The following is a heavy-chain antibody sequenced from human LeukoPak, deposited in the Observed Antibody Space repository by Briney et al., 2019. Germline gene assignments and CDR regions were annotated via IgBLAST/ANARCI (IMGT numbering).Heavy chain of an antibody. CDR1: GFTFSSYW. D-gene: IGHD3-10*01. CDR3: AREIWFGEEGWFDP. Sequence: GGSLRLSCAASGFTFSSYWMSWVRQAPGKGLEWVANIKQDGSEKYYVGSVKGRFTISRDNAKNSLYLQMNSLRAEDTAVYYCAREIWFGEEGWFDPWGQGTLVTVSS. J-gene: IGHJ5*02. V-gene: IGHV3-7*01. CDR2: IKQDGSEK.